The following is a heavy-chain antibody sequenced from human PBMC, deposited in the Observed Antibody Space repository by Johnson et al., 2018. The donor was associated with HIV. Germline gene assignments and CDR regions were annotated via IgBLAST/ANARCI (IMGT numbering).Heavy chain of an antibody. CDR3: ARVHSGGAFDI. CDR2: ISYDGSNK. J-gene: IGHJ3*02. Sequence: QVLLVESGGGSVQPGEYLTLSCAASGFAVTSNNMRWVRQVPGKGLEWVAVISYDGSNKYYADSVKGRFSISRDNAKNSLYLQMNSLRAEDTAVYYCARVHSGGAFDIWGQGTMVTVSS. CDR1: GFAVTSNN. V-gene: IGHV3-30-3*01.